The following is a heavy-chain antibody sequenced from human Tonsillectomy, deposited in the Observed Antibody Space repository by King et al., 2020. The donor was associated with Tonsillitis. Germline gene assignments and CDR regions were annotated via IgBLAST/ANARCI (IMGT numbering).Heavy chain of an antibody. CDR2: LKQYGSEK. Sequence: VQLVQSGGDLVQPGGSLRLSCVASGFTFSSYWMSWVRQAPGKGLEWVANLKQYGSEKYYVDSVKGRFTISRDNAKNSLYLQMSSLRPEDTAVYYCARGGYSFYFRGQGTLVTVSS. J-gene: IGHJ4*02. D-gene: IGHD3-16*01. CDR1: GFTFSSYW. CDR3: ARGGYSFYF. V-gene: IGHV3-7*01.